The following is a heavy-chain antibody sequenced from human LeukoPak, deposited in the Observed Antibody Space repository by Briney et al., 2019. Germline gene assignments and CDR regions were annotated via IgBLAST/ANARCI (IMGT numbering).Heavy chain of an antibody. CDR1: GGSFSDYY. CDR3: ARVSPERKNGMDV. Sequence: SETLSLTCAVYGGSFSDYYWSWIRQPPGKGLEWIGEINHSGSTNYNPSPKSRVTISVDTSKNQFSLKLSSVTAADTAVYYCARVSPERKNGMDVWGQGTTVTVSS. D-gene: IGHD1-14*01. CDR2: INHSGST. V-gene: IGHV4-34*01. J-gene: IGHJ6*02.